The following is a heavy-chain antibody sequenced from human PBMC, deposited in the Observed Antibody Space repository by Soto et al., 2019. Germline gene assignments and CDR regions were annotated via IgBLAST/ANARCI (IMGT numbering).Heavy chain of an antibody. D-gene: IGHD4-17*01. CDR3: ARDFTTAGTPGDDFGY. CDR1: GGTCVDLG. CDR2: INEDGTHT. Sequence: VCCGAAGGTCVDLGVRWVIQNTGKGLLWVSRINEDGTHTSYADFVKGRFTISRDNAKNTLLLQMNSLSAEDTAVYYCARDFTTAGTPGDDFGYWGQGTLVTVSS. J-gene: IGHJ4*02. V-gene: IGHV3-74*01.